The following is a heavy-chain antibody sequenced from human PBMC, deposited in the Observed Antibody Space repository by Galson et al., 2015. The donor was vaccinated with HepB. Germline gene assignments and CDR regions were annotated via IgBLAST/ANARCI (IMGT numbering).Heavy chain of an antibody. Sequence: SLRLSCAASGFTFSSYAMSWVRQAPGKGLEWVSAISGSGGSTYYADSVKGRFTISRDNSKNTLYLQMNSLRAEDTAVYYCAKSGRDQGVRLLWFGELFYAFDIWGQGTMVTVSS. D-gene: IGHD3-10*01. V-gene: IGHV3-23*01. CDR3: AKSGRDQGVRLLWFGELFYAFDI. CDR2: ISGSGGST. J-gene: IGHJ3*02. CDR1: GFTFSSYA.